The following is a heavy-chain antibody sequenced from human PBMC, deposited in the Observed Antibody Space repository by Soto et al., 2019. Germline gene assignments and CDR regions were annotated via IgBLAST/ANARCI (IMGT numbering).Heavy chain of an antibody. Sequence: QVQLVQSGAEVKKPGASVKVSCKASGYTFTNFGISWVRQAPGQGLEWMGWISAYNGNTNYAQNFQGRVTMTTDTSTSTANMELRSLRAEDAAVYYCARGGTRIDCWGQGTMVTVSS. CDR3: ARGGTRIDC. CDR1: GYTFTNFG. CDR2: ISAYNGNT. D-gene: IGHD3-16*01. V-gene: IGHV1-18*01. J-gene: IGHJ4*02.